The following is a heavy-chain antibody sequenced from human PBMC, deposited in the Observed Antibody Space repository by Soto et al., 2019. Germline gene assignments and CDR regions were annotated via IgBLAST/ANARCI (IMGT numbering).Heavy chain of an antibody. J-gene: IGHJ5*02. D-gene: IGHD2-15*01. Sequence: QVQLVQSGAEVKTPGASVKVSCRASGYSFRTHGISWVRQAPGQGLEWMGWISTYDDKTTFPQKFQGRITMTTDTSMITAYMELRSLRSDDTAVYVCARDLGYCNSSGCFRNWFDPWGQGTLVTVSS. CDR1: GYSFRTHG. V-gene: IGHV1-18*01. CDR3: ARDLGYCNSSGCFRNWFDP. CDR2: ISTYDDKT.